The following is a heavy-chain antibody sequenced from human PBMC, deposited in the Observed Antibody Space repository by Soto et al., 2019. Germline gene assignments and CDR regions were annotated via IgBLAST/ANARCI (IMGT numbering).Heavy chain of an antibody. V-gene: IGHV3-21*01. CDR1: GFTFSSYS. CDR2: ISSSSSYI. Sequence: EVQLVESGGGLVKPGGSLRLSCAASGFTFSSYSMNGVRQAPGKGLEWVSSISSSSSYIYYADSVKGRFTISRDNAKNSLYLQMNSLRAEDTAVYYCARGQDTVMASPFDYWGQGTLVTVSS. D-gene: IGHD4-17*01. J-gene: IGHJ4*02. CDR3: ARGQDTVMASPFDY.